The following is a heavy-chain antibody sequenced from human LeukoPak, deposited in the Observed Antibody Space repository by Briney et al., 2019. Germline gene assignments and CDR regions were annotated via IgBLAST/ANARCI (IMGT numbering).Heavy chain of an antibody. CDR2: ISAYNGNT. V-gene: IGHV1-18*01. Sequence: ASVKVSCKASGGTFSSYAISWVRQAPGQGLEWMGWISAYNGNTNYTQKLQGRVTMTTDTSTSTAYMELRSLRSDDTAVYYCARDRRYFDYWGQGTLVTVSS. CDR1: GGTFSSYA. D-gene: IGHD3-9*01. CDR3: ARDRRYFDY. J-gene: IGHJ4*02.